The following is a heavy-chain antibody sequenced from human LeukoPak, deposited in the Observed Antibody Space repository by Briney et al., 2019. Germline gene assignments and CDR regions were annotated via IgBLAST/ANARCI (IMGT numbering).Heavy chain of an antibody. CDR1: GYTFTNYD. Sequence: ASVKVSCKASGYTFTNYDINWVRQATGQGLEWMGGMNPNSGNTGYAQKFQGRVTMTRDTSISTPYMELSSLRSEDTAVYYCARGPPPHCSGGSCYSWGFVGYWGQGTLVTISS. V-gene: IGHV1-8*01. CDR3: ARGPPPHCSGGSCYSWGFVGY. D-gene: IGHD2-15*01. J-gene: IGHJ4*02. CDR2: MNPNSGNT.